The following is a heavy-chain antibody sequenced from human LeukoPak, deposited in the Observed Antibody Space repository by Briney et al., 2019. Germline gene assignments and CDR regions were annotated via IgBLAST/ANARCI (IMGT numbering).Heavy chain of an antibody. CDR1: GYTFIGYY. CDR3: ARGEFSDNSGLFDY. J-gene: IGHJ4*02. CDR2: INPISGST. Sequence: ASVKVSCKPSGYTFIGYYIHWVRQAPGQGLEWIGRINPISGSTNYAQKFQGRVIMARDRSINTVYMEVSRPTSDDTALYYCARGEFSDNSGLFDYWGQGTLVTVSS. D-gene: IGHD3-22*01. V-gene: IGHV1-2*02.